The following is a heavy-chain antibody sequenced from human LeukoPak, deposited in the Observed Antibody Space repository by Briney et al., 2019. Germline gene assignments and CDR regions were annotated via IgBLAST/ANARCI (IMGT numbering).Heavy chain of an antibody. Sequence: GGSLRLSCAASGFTFSRLWMHWVRQAPGKGLVWVSRINTDGSNTIYADSVKGRFTISRDNAKNTLYLQMNSLRAEDTAVYYCATDQSIAGPTTADYWGQGTVVTVSS. J-gene: IGHJ4*02. CDR1: GFTFSRLW. CDR3: ATDQSIAGPTTADY. CDR2: INTDGSNT. V-gene: IGHV3-74*01. D-gene: IGHD1-26*01.